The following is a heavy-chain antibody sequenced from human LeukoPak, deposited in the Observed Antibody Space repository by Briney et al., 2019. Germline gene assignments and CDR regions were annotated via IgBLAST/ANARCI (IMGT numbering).Heavy chain of an antibody. V-gene: IGHV3-30*04. CDR2: ISYDGSNK. CDR1: GFTFSSDA. Sequence: PGRSLRLSCAASGFTFSSDAMHWVRQAPGKGLEWVAVISYDGSNKYYADSVKGRFTISRDNSKNTLYLQMNSLRAEDTAVYYCARDRHSSGRGGYFDYWGQGTLVTVSS. D-gene: IGHD6-19*01. CDR3: ARDRHSSGRGGYFDY. J-gene: IGHJ4*02.